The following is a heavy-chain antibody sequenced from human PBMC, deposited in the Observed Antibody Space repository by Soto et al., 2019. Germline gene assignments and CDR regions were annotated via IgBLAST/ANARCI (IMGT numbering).Heavy chain of an antibody. V-gene: IGHV3-48*01. CDR1: GFTFSSYS. CDR3: ARFFGTVGTYYFDY. J-gene: IGHJ4*02. Sequence: GGSLRLSCAASGFTFSSYSMNWVRQAPGKGLEWVSYISSSSSTIYYADSVKGRFTISRDNAKNSLYLQMNSLRAEDTAVYYCARFFGTVGTYYFDYWGQGTLVTVSS. D-gene: IGHD2-21*02. CDR2: ISSSSSTI.